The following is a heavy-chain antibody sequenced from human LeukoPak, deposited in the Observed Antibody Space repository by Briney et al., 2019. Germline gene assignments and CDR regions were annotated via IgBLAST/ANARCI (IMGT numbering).Heavy chain of an antibody. CDR2: IYYSGST. V-gene: IGHV4-59*08. CDR1: GGSISGYY. D-gene: IGHD3-22*01. CDR3: AKVSDRDSSGYYWGFEY. Sequence: SETLSLTCTVAGGSISGYYWSWIRQPPGKGLECIGYIYYSGSTNYNPSLKSRVTISVDTSRNQFSLKLTSVTAADTAVYYCAKVSDRDSSGYYWGFEYWGQGTLVTVSS. J-gene: IGHJ4*02.